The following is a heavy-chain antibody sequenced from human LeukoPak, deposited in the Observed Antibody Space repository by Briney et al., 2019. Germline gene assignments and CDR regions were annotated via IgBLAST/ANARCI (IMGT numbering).Heavy chain of an antibody. CDR2: IKKDGSER. J-gene: IGHJ3*02. V-gene: IGHV3-7*01. CDR3: ARDLAGPPQEAFDI. Sequence: PGGSLRLSCATSGFTFSSYWMNWVRQAPGKGLEWVANIKKDGSERYYVDSVKGRLTISRDNTKKSLYLQMNTLRAEDTAVYYCARDLAGPPQEAFDIWGQGTMVTVSS. CDR1: GFTFSSYW.